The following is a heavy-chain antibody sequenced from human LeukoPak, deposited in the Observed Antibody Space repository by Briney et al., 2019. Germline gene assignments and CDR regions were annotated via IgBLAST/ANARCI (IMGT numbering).Heavy chain of an antibody. CDR3: ARVLPQGPYYYHGVDV. CDR2: ISTYNGNT. CDR1: GYTFTNYG. V-gene: IGHV1-18*01. Sequence: ASVKVSCKASGYTFTNYGIVWVRQAPGQGLEWMGWISTYNGNTNYAENLQDRVTMTTDTSTSTAYMELRSLRSDDTAVYYCARVLPQGPYYYHGVDVWGQGTTVTVSS. D-gene: IGHD5-18*01. J-gene: IGHJ6*02.